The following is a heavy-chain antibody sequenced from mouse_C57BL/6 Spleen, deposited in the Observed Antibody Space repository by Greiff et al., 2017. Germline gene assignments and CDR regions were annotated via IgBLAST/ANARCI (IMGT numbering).Heavy chain of an antibody. V-gene: IGHV1-52*01. Sequence: QVQLQQPGAELVRPGSSVKLSCKASGYTFTSYWMHWVKQRPIQGLEWIGNIDPSDSETHYNQKFKDKATLTVDKSSSTAYLQLSSLTYEDSAVYYWARSKETGYAMDYWGQGTSVTVSS. CDR1: GYTFTSYW. CDR3: ARSKETGYAMDY. J-gene: IGHJ4*01. CDR2: IDPSDSET.